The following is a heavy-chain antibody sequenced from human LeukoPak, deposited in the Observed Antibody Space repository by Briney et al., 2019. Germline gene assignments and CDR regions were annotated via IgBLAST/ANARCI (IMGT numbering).Heavy chain of an antibody. V-gene: IGHV4-39*07. Sequence: SGPTLGNPTQTLTLTCTFSGFSLSTSGMCVSWIRQPPGKGLEWIGEIDHSGSTNYNPSLKSRVTISVDTSKNQFSLELSSVTAADTAVYYCASSNHFWSGYYLLDYWGQGTLVTVSS. J-gene: IGHJ4*02. CDR1: GFSLSTSGM. CDR2: IDHSGST. D-gene: IGHD3-3*02. CDR3: ASSNHFWSGYYLLDY.